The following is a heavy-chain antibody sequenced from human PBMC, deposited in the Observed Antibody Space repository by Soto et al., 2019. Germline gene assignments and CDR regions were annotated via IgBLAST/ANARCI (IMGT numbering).Heavy chain of an antibody. D-gene: IGHD3-10*01. Sequence: GGSLRLSCAASGFTFSSYAMHWVRQAPGKGLEWVAVISYDGSNKYYADSVKGRFTISRDNSKNTLYLQMNSLRAEDTAVYYCARHPYGSGSYFEFDYWGQGTLVTVSS. V-gene: IGHV3-30-3*01. CDR3: ARHPYGSGSYFEFDY. CDR1: GFTFSSYA. J-gene: IGHJ4*02. CDR2: ISYDGSNK.